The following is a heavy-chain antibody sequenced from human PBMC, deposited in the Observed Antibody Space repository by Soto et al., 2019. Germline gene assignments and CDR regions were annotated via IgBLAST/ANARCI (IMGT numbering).Heavy chain of an antibody. V-gene: IGHV4-34*01. D-gene: IGHD2-15*01. Sequence: SETLSLTCAVDGGSFSGYYWSWIRQPPGKGLEWIGEINHSGSTNYNPSLKSRVTISVDTSKNQFSLKLSSVTAADTAVYYCARGRHCSGGSCLNLFDYWGQGTLVTVSS. CDR1: GGSFSGYY. CDR3: ARGRHCSGGSCLNLFDY. J-gene: IGHJ4*02. CDR2: INHSGST.